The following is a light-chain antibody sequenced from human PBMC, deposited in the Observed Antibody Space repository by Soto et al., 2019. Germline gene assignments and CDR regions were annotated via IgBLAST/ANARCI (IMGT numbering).Light chain of an antibody. V-gene: IGKV4-1*01. Sequence: EIVMTQSPDSLSLSLGERATFSCKSSQSVLDTSNKANYLAWYQQKPGQSPKSLIYWGSTRQSGVPDRFSGTGSGTDFTLTIASLQAEDVAVYYCQQFFRLPLTFGGGTKVDIK. CDR3: QQFFRLPLT. CDR1: QSVLDTSNKANY. J-gene: IGKJ4*01. CDR2: WGS.